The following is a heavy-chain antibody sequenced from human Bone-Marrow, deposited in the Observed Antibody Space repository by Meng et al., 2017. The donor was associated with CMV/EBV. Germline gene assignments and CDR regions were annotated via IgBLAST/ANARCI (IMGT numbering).Heavy chain of an antibody. D-gene: IGHD3-9*01. CDR1: GGSVSSGSYY. J-gene: IGHJ6*02. V-gene: IGHV4-61*01. CDR3: ARDNFDTSYYGMDV. CDR2: IYYSGST. Sequence: SETLSLTCTVSGGSVSSGSYYWSWIRQPPGKGLEWIGYIYYSGSTNYNPSPKSRVTISVDTSKNQFSLKLSSVTAADTAVYYCARDNFDTSYYGMDVWGQGPTVTVSS.